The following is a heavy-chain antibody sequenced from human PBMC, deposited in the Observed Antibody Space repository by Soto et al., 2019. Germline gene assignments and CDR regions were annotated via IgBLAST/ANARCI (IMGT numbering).Heavy chain of an antibody. J-gene: IGHJ6*02. D-gene: IGHD1-7*01. CDR3: AKEGRGYNWNYPGTNEYSYYYGMDV. Sequence: EVQLLESGGGLVQPGGSLRLSCAASGFTFSSYAMSWVRQAPGKGLEWVSAISGSGGSTYYADSVKGRFTISRDNSKKTVYMQMNSRRAEDTAVYYCAKEGRGYNWNYPGTNEYSYYYGMDVWGQGTTVTVSS. CDR2: ISGSGGST. CDR1: GFTFSSYA. V-gene: IGHV3-23*01.